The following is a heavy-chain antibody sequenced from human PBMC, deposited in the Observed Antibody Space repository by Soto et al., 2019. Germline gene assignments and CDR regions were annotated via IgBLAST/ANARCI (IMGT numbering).Heavy chain of an antibody. V-gene: IGHV1-2*04. CDR2: INPKSGGT. CDR1: GYSFTDYH. CDR3: ARGDSTDCSNGVCSFFYNHDMDV. J-gene: IGHJ6*02. Sequence: PGASVKVSCKASGYSFTDYHIHWVRQAPGQGLEWLGRINPKSGGTSTAQKFQGWVTMTTDTSISTASMELTRLTSDDTAIYYCARGDSTDCSNGVCSFFYNHDMDVWGQG. D-gene: IGHD2-8*01.